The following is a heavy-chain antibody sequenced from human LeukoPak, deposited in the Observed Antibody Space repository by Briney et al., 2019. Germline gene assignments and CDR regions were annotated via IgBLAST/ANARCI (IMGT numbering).Heavy chain of an antibody. V-gene: IGHV3-21*04. CDR3: ARVRIAGDYFDY. CDR2: ISSYSDYI. J-gene: IGHJ4*02. D-gene: IGHD1-14*01. CDR1: GFTFSSYT. Sequence: GGSLRLSCAASGFTFSSYTINWVRQAPGKVLEWVSSISSYSDYIYYADSVKGRFSISRDNAKNSVYLQMNSLRAEDTAVYYCARVRIAGDYFDYWGQGTLVTVSS.